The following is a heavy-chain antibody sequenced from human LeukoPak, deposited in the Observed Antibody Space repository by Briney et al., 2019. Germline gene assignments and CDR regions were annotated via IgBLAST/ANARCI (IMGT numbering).Heavy chain of an antibody. Sequence: GGSLRLSCAASGFTFINAWMSWVRQAPGKGLEWVGRLRSKSDGGTADYAAPVKGRFVISRDDSKHTLYLQMYSLKTEDTAVYYRATRLVDTEPPPHYWGQGTLVTVSS. J-gene: IGHJ4*02. CDR2: LRSKSDGGTA. D-gene: IGHD5-18*01. CDR3: ATRLVDTEPPPHY. CDR1: GFTFINAW. V-gene: IGHV3-15*01.